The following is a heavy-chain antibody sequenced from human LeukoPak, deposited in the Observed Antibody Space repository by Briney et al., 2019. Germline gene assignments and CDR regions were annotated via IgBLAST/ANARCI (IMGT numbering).Heavy chain of an antibody. J-gene: IGHJ4*02. Sequence: SETLSLTCTVSGGSISSSSYYWGWIRQPPGKGLEWIGSIYYSGGTYYNPSLKSRVTISVDTSKNQFSLKLSSVTAADTAVYYCARDKWQQLDYYFDYWGQGTLVTVSS. CDR3: ARDKWQQLDYYFDY. CDR1: GGSISSSSYY. CDR2: IYYSGGT. V-gene: IGHV4-39*07. D-gene: IGHD6-13*01.